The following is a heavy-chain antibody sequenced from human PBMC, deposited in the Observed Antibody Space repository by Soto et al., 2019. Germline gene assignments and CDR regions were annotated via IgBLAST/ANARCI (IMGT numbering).Heavy chain of an antibody. CDR3: ARDYRRDGYNSYYFDY. D-gene: IGHD5-12*01. CDR2: IYSGGST. J-gene: IGHJ4*02. CDR1: GFTFKESA. V-gene: IGHV3-53*01. Sequence: GGSLRLSCAASGFTFKESAMNWVRQAPGKGLEWVSVIYSGGSTYYADSVKGRFTISRDNSKNTLYLQMNSLRAEDTAVYYCARDYRRDGYNSYYFDYWGQGTLVTVSS.